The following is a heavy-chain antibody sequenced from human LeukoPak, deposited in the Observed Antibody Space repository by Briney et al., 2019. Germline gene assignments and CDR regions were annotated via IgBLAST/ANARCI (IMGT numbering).Heavy chain of an antibody. CDR3: ARAGYSYGTGYYFDY. CDR1: GGSISSYY. Sequence: SETLSLTCTVSGGSISSYYWSWIRLPPGKGLEWIGYIYYTGASYYNPSLKSRVTISLDTSKNQFSLKLSSVTAADAAVYYCARAGYSYGTGYYFDYWGQGALVTVSS. V-gene: IGHV4-59*01. D-gene: IGHD5-18*01. J-gene: IGHJ4*02. CDR2: IYYTGAS.